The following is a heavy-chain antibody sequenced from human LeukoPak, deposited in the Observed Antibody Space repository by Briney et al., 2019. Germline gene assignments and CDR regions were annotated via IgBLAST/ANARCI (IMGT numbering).Heavy chain of an antibody. D-gene: IGHD2-2*01. V-gene: IGHV4-59*01. J-gene: IGHJ5*02. CDR3: AREGEAYCSSTSCSRKWFDP. CDR1: GGSISSYY. CDR2: IYYSGST. Sequence: PSETLSLTCTVSGGSISSYYWSWIRQPPGKGLEWIGYIYYSGSTYYNPSLKSRVTISVDTSKNQFSLKLSSVTAADTAVYYCAREGEAYCSSTSCSRKWFDPWGQGTLVTVSS.